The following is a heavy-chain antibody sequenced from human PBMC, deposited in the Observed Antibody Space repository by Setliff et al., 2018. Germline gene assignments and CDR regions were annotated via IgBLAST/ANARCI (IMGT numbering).Heavy chain of an antibody. J-gene: IGHJ3*02. D-gene: IGHD2-21*02. V-gene: IGHV3-23*01. CDR3: AKDRLRIISPQDAFDI. Sequence: PGGSLRLXXAASGFDFGSYAMNWVRQAPGKGLEWVSAISGRGDTTYYADSGKGRFTISRDNSKNTLSLQINSLKGEDTALYYCAKDRLRIISPQDAFDIWGQGTVVTVSS. CDR1: GFDFGSYA. CDR2: ISGRGDTT.